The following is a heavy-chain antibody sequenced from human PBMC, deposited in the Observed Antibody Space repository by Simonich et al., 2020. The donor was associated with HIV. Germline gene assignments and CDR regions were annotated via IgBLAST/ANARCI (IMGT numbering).Heavy chain of an antibody. Sequence: QVQLVQSGAEVKKPGASVKVSCKDSGYNLTGYYMHWVRQAPGQGLGSMGRIPPNCGGTNCAQKPQGKVTMTRDTSISTAYMELSRLRSDDTAIYYCARAYCSVGRCYDAFDIWGQGTLVTVSS. CDR2: IPPNCGGT. V-gene: IGHV1-2*06. CDR3: ARAYCSVGRCYDAFDI. CDR1: GYNLTGYY. D-gene: IGHD2-15*01. J-gene: IGHJ3*02.